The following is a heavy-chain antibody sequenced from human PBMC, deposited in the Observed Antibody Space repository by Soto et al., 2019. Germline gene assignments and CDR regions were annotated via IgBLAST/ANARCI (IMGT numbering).Heavy chain of an antibody. CDR1: GFSLSTSGVG. CDR3: AHSDVLQYYYYYGMDV. D-gene: IGHD2-15*01. CDR2: IYWDDDK. J-gene: IGHJ6*02. Sequence: QITLKESGPTLVKPTQTLTLTCTFSGFSLSTSGVGVGWIRQPPGKALEWLALIYWDDDKRYSPSLKSRLTITXGTHKXXVVLTMTNMDPVDTATYYCAHSDVLQYYYYYGMDVWGQGTTVTVSS. V-gene: IGHV2-5*02.